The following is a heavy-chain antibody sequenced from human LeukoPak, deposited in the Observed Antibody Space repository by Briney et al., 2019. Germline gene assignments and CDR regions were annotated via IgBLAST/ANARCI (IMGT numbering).Heavy chain of an antibody. CDR1: GGSIKSYY. CDR2: IFHSAST. J-gene: IGHJ4*02. V-gene: IGHV4-59*01. CDR3: ARATSGDYLDY. Sequence: PETLSLTCTVSGGSIKSYYWSWIRQPPGKGLEWIGYIFHSASTNYNPSLKSRVTMSVDTSKNQYSLQVRSVTAADTAVYYCARATSGDYLDYWGQGTLVTVSS. D-gene: IGHD4-17*01.